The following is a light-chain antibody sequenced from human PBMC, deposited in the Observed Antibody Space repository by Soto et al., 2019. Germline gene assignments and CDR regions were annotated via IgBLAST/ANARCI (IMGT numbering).Light chain of an antibody. CDR2: GAS. CDR1: QSVSNNY. CDR3: QQYGSSGT. Sequence: EIVLTQSPATLSLSPGERGTLSCRASQSVSNNYLAWYQQKPGQAPRLLIYGASNRATGIPDRFSGSGSGTEFNLTISRLEPEDFAVYYCQQYGSSGTFGQGTKVDIK. J-gene: IGKJ1*01. V-gene: IGKV3-20*01.